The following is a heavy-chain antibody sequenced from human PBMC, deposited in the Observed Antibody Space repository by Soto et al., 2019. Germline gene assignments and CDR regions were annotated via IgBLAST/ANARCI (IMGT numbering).Heavy chain of an antibody. V-gene: IGHV3-48*03. D-gene: IGHD1-1*01. CDR2: ISTSGATT. J-gene: IGHJ4*02. Sequence: DVQVVESGGALVQPGGALRLSCETSGFTFKNYNMNWVRQAPGKGLEWVSHISTSGATTYYADSVRGRFTISRDNAKNSLFLQMNSLRVEDTAVYYCARGFCVGSNCDGTYWGQGTLVTVSS. CDR3: ARGFCVGSNCDGTY. CDR1: GFTFKNYN.